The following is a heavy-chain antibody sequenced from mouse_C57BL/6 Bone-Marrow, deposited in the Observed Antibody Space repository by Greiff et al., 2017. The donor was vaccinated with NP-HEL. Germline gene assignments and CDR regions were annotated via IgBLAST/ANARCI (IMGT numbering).Heavy chain of an antibody. CDR3: ARHEEDGNYLYWYFDV. Sequence: QVQLKESGAELVKPGASVKLSCKASGYTFTEYTIHWVKQRSGQGLEWIGWFYPGSGSIKYNEKFKDKATLTADKSSSTVYMELSRLTSEDSAVYFCARHEEDGNYLYWYFDVWGTGTTVTVSS. CDR2: FYPGSGSI. J-gene: IGHJ1*03. V-gene: IGHV1-62-2*01. D-gene: IGHD2-1*01. CDR1: GYTFTEYT.